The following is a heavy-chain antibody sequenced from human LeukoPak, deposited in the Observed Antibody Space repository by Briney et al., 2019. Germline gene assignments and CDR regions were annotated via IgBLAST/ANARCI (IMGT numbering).Heavy chain of an antibody. D-gene: IGHD5-18*01. J-gene: IGHJ4*02. CDR1: GFTFTAYP. Sequence: PGGSLRISCATSGFTFTAYPMAWVRQAPGKGLEWVSSISGSGGRSDYAESVRGRLTISSDSSSNTLYLQMDSLRGDDTAVYYCAKVNNHGYNDYWGQGTLVTVSS. V-gene: IGHV3-23*01. CDR3: AKVNNHGYNDY. CDR2: ISGSGGRS.